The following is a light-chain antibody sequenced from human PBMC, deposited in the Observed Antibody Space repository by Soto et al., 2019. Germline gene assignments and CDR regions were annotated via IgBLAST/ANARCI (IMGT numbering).Light chain of an antibody. Sequence: LTQSPATLSLSPGERATLSCRASQSVSSYLAWYQQKPGQAPRLLIYDASNRATGIPARFSGSGSGTDYTLTISSLEPEDFAVYYCQQRSNWPPYTFGQGTKLEIK. CDR1: QSVSSY. CDR2: DAS. J-gene: IGKJ2*01. CDR3: QQRSNWPPYT. V-gene: IGKV3-11*01.